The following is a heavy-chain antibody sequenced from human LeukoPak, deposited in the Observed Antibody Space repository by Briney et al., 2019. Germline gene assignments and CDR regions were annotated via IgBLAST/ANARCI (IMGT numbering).Heavy chain of an antibody. CDR3: AKELYDILTAIDY. D-gene: IGHD3-9*01. J-gene: IGHJ4*02. Sequence: PGGSLRLSCAASGFTFSTYAMSRVRQAPGKGLEWVSVISDSGGSTYHADSVKGRFTISRDNSKNMLYLQMNSLRAEDTAVYYCAKELYDILTAIDYWGRGILVTVSS. CDR1: GFTFSTYA. CDR2: ISDSGGST. V-gene: IGHV3-23*01.